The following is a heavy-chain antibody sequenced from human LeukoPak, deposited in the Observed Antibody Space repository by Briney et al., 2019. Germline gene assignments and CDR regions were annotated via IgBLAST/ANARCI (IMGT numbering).Heavy chain of an antibody. J-gene: IGHJ3*02. Sequence: ASVKVSCKASGYTLTSYGISWVRQAPGQGLEWMGWISAYNGNTNYAQKLQGRVTMITDTSTSTAYMELRSLRSDDTAVYYCAILPPPYYYDSSGYRPRAFDIWGQGTMVTVSS. CDR3: AILPPPYYYDSSGYRPRAFDI. CDR1: GYTLTSYG. V-gene: IGHV1-18*01. CDR2: ISAYNGNT. D-gene: IGHD3-22*01.